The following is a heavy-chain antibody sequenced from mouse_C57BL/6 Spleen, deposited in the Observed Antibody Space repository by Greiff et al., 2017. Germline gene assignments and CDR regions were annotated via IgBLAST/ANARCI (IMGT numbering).Heavy chain of an antibody. CDR2: INPGSGGT. CDR1: GYAFTNYL. D-gene: IGHD4-1*01. V-gene: IGHV1-54*01. Sequence: VKLQESGAELVRPGTSVKVSCKASGYAFTNYLIEWVKQRPGQGLEWIGVINPGSGGTNYNEKFKGKATLTADKSSSTAYMQLSSLTSEDSVVYFCARWGLTGFDDWGQGTTLTVSS. CDR3: ARWGLTGFDD. J-gene: IGHJ2*01.